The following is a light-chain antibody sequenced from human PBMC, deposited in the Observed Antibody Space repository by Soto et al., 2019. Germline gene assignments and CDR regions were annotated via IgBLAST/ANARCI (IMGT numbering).Light chain of an antibody. J-gene: IGKJ2*01. CDR3: QQYHNWPPQYT. V-gene: IGKV3-15*01. Sequence: EIVMTQSPASLSVSPGDGATLSCWASQRVASNVACYQQKPGQGPRLLIHGASTRAAGVPARFSGSGSGTDFTLTISSLQSEDFAIYYCQQYHNWPPQYTFGQGTELQIK. CDR1: QRVASN. CDR2: GAS.